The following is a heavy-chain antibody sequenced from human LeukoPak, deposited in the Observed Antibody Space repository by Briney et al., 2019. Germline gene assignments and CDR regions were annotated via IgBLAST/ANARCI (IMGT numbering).Heavy chain of an antibody. V-gene: IGHV4-30-2*01. Sequence: SETLSLTCAVSGGSLSSGGYSWSWIRQPPGKGLEWIGYIYQSGSTYYNPSLKSRVTISVDRSKNQFSLKLSSVTAADTAVYYCARDRGSYFDYWGQGTLVTVSS. CDR3: ARDRGSYFDY. CDR2: IYQSGST. J-gene: IGHJ4*02. CDR1: GGSLSSGGYS.